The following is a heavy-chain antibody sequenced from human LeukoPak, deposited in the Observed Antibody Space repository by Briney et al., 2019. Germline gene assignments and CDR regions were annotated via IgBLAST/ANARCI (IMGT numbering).Heavy chain of an antibody. CDR3: AREPPGY. J-gene: IGHJ4*02. CDR1: GGSVTSGNYY. CDR2: IYTNGGA. Sequence: SQTLSLTCTVSGGSVTSGNYYWNWIRQPAGKGLEWIGRIYTNGGASYNPSLKSRVTISIDVSKNQFSLKLSSVTAADTAVYYCAREPPGYWGQGILVTVSS. V-gene: IGHV4-61*02.